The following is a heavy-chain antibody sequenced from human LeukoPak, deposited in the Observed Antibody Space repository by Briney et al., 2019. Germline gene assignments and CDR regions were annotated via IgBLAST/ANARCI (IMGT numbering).Heavy chain of an antibody. CDR1: GYTFTSYG. Sequence: GASVKVSCKASGYTFTSYGISWVRQAPGQGLGWMGWISANNGNINYAQQLQGRVTMTTDKSTSTAYMELRSLRSDDTAMYYCARARGHWNYDFWGQGTLVTVSS. CDR3: ARARGHWNYDF. D-gene: IGHD1-7*01. CDR2: ISANNGNI. J-gene: IGHJ4*02. V-gene: IGHV1-18*01.